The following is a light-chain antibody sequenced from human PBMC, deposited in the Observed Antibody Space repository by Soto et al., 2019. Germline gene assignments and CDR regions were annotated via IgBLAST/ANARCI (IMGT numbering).Light chain of an antibody. CDR3: SSYTTSNTYV. Sequence: QSVLTQPASVSGSPGQSITFSCTGTSSDIGVYNYVSWYQQHPGKAPELMIYEVNNRPSGVSNRFSGSKSGNTASLTISGLQAEDEADYYCSSYTTSNTYVFGTGTKLTVL. CDR1: SSDIGVYNY. CDR2: EVN. V-gene: IGLV2-14*01. J-gene: IGLJ1*01.